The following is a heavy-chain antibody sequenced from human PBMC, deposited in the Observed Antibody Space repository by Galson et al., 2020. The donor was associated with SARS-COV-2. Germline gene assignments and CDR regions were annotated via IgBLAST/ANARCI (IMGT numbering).Heavy chain of an antibody. CDR3: AKNKRDLLDAFNI. J-gene: IGHJ3*02. CDR2: ISGSGVST. CDR1: RLTFSFYA. D-gene: IGHD2-8*02. Sequence: GGSLRLSCEASRLTFSFYAMSWVRQVPGKGLEWVSAISGSGVSTYYADSVKGRFTISRDNSKNTLFLQMNSLRAEDTAAYYCAKNKRDLLDAFNIWGQGTMVTVSS. V-gene: IGHV3-23*01.